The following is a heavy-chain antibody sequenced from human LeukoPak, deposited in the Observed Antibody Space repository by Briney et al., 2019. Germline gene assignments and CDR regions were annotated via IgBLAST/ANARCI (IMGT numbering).Heavy chain of an antibody. CDR3: TRCDDFWSGYYAFDY. D-gene: IGHD3-3*01. J-gene: IGHJ4*02. V-gene: IGHV1-46*01. CDR2: INPTGGST. CDR1: GYTFTSYY. Sequence: ASVKVSCKGSGYTFTSYYMHWVRQAPGQGLEWMGIINPTGGSTSYAQKFQGRVTMTTDTSTGTAYMELRSLRSDDQAVYSCTRCDDFWSGYYAFDYWGQGTLVTVSS.